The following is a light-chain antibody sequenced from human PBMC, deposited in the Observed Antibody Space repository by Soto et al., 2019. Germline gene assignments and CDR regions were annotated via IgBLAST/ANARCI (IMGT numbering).Light chain of an antibody. V-gene: IGLV4-69*01. CDR3: QTWGTAIHAVV. Sequence: QPVLTQSPSASASLGASVKLTCTLSSGHSTYAIAWHQQQPEKGPRYLMKLNSDGSHSKGDGIPDRFSGSSSGAERHLTISSLQSEDDADYYCQTWGTAIHAVVFGGGTKLTVL. CDR2: LNSDGSH. CDR1: SGHSTYA. J-gene: IGLJ2*01.